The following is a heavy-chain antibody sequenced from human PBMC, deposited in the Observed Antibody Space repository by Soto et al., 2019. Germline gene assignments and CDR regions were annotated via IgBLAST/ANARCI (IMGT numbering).Heavy chain of an antibody. Sequence: EVQLLESGGGLVQPGGSLRLSCAASGFTFSNHAMSWVRQAPGKGLEWVSGITGSGGSTFYADSVKGRFTISRDNSKNTVVLENNRLRAQDMAIYYRAKRPRPFYGDYAIQHWGQGTLVTVSS. V-gene: IGHV3-23*01. CDR3: AKRPRPFYGDYAIQH. J-gene: IGHJ1*01. D-gene: IGHD4-17*01. CDR2: ITGSGGST. CDR1: GFTFSNHA.